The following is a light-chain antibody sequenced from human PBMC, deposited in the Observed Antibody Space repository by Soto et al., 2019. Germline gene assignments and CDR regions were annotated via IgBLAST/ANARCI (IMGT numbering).Light chain of an antibody. V-gene: IGKV4-1*01. CDR1: QSILDRSNSKNY. J-gene: IGKJ1*01. CDR2: WAS. CDR3: HQFNTSPQT. Sequence: SPLSCKSSQSILDRSNSKNYLAWYQQKPGQPPKMLIYWASTRESGVPDRFSGSGSGTDFTLTISGLQSEDVAVYYCHQFNTSPQTFGQGTTVEIK.